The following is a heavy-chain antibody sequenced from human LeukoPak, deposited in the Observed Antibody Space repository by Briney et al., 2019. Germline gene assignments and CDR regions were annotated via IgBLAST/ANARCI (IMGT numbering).Heavy chain of an antibody. CDR2: IYYSGST. CDR3: ASGSTSYRSWFDP. J-gene: IGHJ5*02. Sequence: SETLSLTCTVSGGSISSSSSYWGWIRQPPGKGLEWIGSIYYSGSTYYNPSLKSRVTISVDTSKNQFSLKLSSVTAADTAVYYCASGSTSYRSWFDPWGQGTLVTVSS. V-gene: IGHV4-39*01. D-gene: IGHD2-2*01. CDR1: GGSISSSSSY.